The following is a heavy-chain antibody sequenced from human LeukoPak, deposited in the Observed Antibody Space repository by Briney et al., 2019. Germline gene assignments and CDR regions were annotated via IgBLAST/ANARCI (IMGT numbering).Heavy chain of an antibody. V-gene: IGHV1-2*02. J-gene: IGHJ4*02. D-gene: IGHD2-15*01. Sequence: ASVKVSCKASGGTFSSYAISWVRQAPGQGLEWMGWINPNSGGTNYAQKFQGRVTMTRDTSISTAYMELSRLRSDDTAVYYCARGYCSGGSCYGYFDYWGQGTLVTVSS. CDR2: INPNSGGT. CDR1: GGTFSSYA. CDR3: ARGYCSGGSCYGYFDY.